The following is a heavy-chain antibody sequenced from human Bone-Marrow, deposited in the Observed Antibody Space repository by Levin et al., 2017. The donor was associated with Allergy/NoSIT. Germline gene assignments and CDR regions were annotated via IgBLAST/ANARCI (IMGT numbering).Heavy chain of an antibody. CDR1: GYTFTSYN. D-gene: IGHD3-22*01. CDR3: ARGDCYSGSCYGPDWFDP. Sequence: GESLKISCKTSGYTFTSYNVYWVRQAPGQGLEYMGYINPNSGHTGFAQKFQGRLTMTRNSSITTAYMELSGLRSEDTAIYYCARGDCYSGSCYGPDWFDPWGQGTQVTVSS. J-gene: IGHJ5*02. CDR2: INPNSGHT. V-gene: IGHV1-8*01.